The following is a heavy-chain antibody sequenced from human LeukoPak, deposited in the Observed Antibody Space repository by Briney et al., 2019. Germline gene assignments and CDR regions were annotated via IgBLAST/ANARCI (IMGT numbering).Heavy chain of an antibody. CDR2: TYYRSKWYH. J-gene: IGHJ4*02. Sequence: SQTLSLTCAISGDTVSSNSAAWNWIRQSPSRGLEWLGRTYYRSKWYHDYGASVKSRIFINPDTSKNQFSLQLNSVTPEDTAVYYCARGQLGYCSGNSCYNFDFWGQGTLVTVSS. CDR3: ARGQLGYCSGNSCYNFDF. V-gene: IGHV6-1*01. D-gene: IGHD2-15*01. CDR1: GDTVSSNSAA.